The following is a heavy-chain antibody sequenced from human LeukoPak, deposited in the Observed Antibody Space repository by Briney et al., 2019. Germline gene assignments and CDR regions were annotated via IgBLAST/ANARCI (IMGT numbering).Heavy chain of an antibody. J-gene: IGHJ4*02. Sequence: GSSVKVSCKASGGTLSRYAISWVRQAPGQGPESMGGIIPIFGTTNYAQKFQGRVTSTADESTSTAYMELSSLRSEDTAVYYCARIVGIASRGYFDYWGQGTLVTVSS. CDR1: GGTLSRYA. CDR2: IIPIFGTT. D-gene: IGHD3-10*01. CDR3: ARIVGIASRGYFDY. V-gene: IGHV1-69*01.